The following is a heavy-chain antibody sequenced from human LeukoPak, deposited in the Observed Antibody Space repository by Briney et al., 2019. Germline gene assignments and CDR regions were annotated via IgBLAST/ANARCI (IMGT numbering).Heavy chain of an antibody. CDR3: ARGHSSVVTAIPYYFDY. V-gene: IGHV4-4*07. CDR1: GGFITSHY. J-gene: IGHJ4*02. D-gene: IGHD2-21*02. CDR2: IYDSGTT. Sequence: SETLSLTCTVSGGFITSHYWSWNRQPAGKGLEWIGHIYDSGTTNYNPSLKSRVTISVDTSKNQFSLKLTSVTAADTAVYYCARGHSSVVTAIPYYFDYWGQGTLVTVSS.